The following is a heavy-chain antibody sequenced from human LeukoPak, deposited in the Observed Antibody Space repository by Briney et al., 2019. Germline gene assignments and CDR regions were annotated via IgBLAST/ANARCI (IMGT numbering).Heavy chain of an antibody. Sequence: SETLSLTCTVSGVSISSDDYFWGWIRQSPGKGLEWIASVSYSGTVYYNPSLESRVTISIDTSKNQLSLRLSSVTPADTAVYYCARGGYYDILTGYYHYYYYMDVWGKGTTVTVSS. D-gene: IGHD3-9*01. V-gene: IGHV4-39*07. CDR1: GVSISSDDYF. J-gene: IGHJ6*03. CDR3: ARGGYYDILTGYYHYYYYMDV. CDR2: VSYSGTV.